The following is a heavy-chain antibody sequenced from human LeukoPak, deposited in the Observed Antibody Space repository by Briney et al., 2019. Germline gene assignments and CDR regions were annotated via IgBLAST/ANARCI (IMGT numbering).Heavy chain of an antibody. CDR2: IYYSGSS. Sequence: SETLSLTCTVSGGSISNYYWSWIRQPPGKGLEWIGYIYYSGSSYYNPSLKSRVTISVDTSKNQFSLKLSSVTAADTAVYYCARGGYYYDSSGYWGALDIWGQGTMVTVSS. V-gene: IGHV4-59*01. CDR3: ARGGYYYDSSGYWGALDI. J-gene: IGHJ3*02. CDR1: GGSISNYY. D-gene: IGHD3-22*01.